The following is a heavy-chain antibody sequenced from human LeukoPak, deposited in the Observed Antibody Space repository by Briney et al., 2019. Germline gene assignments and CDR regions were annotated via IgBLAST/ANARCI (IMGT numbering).Heavy chain of an antibody. Sequence: SGPTLVNPTQTLTLTCAFSGFSLSTSGMCVSWIRQPPGKALEWLARIDWDDDKYYSTSLKTRLTISKDTSKNQVVLTMTNMDPVDTATYYCARILRLPVDDMITFGGVIAYYDYWGQGTLVTVSS. V-gene: IGHV2-70*11. CDR2: IDWDDDK. CDR3: ARILRLPVDDMITFGGVIAYYDY. J-gene: IGHJ4*02. CDR1: GFSLSTSGMC. D-gene: IGHD3-16*02.